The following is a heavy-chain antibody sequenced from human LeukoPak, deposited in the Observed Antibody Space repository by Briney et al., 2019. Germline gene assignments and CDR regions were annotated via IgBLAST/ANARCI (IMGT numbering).Heavy chain of an antibody. J-gene: IGHJ4*02. CDR1: GFTFSSYA. D-gene: IGHD2-15*01. CDR2: ISGSGGST. CDR3: AKDTEFEDIVVVVAATVGYYFDY. Sequence: GGSLRLSCAASGFTFSSYAMSWVRQAPGKALEWVSAISGSGGSTYYADSVKGRFTTSRDNSTNTLYLQMNSLRAEDTAVYYSAKDTEFEDIVVVVAATVGYYFDYWGQGTLVTVSS. V-gene: IGHV3-23*01.